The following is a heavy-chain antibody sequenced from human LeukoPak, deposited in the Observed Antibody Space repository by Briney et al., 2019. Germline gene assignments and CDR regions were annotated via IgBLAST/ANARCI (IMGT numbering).Heavy chain of an antibody. CDR1: GDSVSTTTSI. J-gene: IGHJ6*02. CDR2: TYYRSKWNY. V-gene: IGHV6-1*01. CDR3: ARRRHANNGVDV. Sequence: SQTLSLTCAISGDSVSTTTSIWNWIRQSPTRGLEWLGRTYYRSKWNYDYADSVKSRITISPDTSENQFSLQLQFVTPEDSAVYYCARRRHANNGVDVWGQGTTVTVSS.